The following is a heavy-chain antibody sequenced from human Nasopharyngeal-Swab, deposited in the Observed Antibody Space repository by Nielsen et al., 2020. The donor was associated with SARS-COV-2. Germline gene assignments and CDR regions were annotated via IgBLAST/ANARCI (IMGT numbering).Heavy chain of an antibody. V-gene: IGHV1-8*01. J-gene: IGHJ4*02. CDR1: GYTFTSYD. D-gene: IGHD3-22*01. CDR3: ARAGDYDSSGYYPPPFDY. CDR2: MNPNSGNT. Sequence: ASVKVSCKASGYTFTSYDINWVRQATGQGLEWMGWMNPNSGNTGYAQKFQGRVTMTTDTSTSTAYMELRSLRSDDTAVYYCARAGDYDSSGYYPPPFDYWGQGTLVTVSS.